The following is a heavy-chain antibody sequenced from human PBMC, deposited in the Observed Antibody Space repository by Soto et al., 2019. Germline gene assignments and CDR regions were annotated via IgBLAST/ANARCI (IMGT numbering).Heavy chain of an antibody. J-gene: IGHJ4*02. CDR3: ARFTVTTRYFDY. CDR2: IYYSGST. V-gene: IGHV4-61*01. D-gene: IGHD4-17*01. Sequence: SETLSLTCTDSGGSVSSGSYYWSWIRQPPGKGLEWIGYIYYSGSTNYNPSLKSRVTISVDTSKNQFSLKLSSVTAADTAVYYCARFTVTTRYFDYWGQGTLVTVSS. CDR1: GGSVSSGSYY.